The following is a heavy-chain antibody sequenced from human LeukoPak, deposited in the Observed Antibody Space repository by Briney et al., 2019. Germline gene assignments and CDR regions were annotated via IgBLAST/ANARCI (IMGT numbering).Heavy chain of an antibody. J-gene: IGHJ4*02. D-gene: IGHD2-2*01. Sequence: GESLKISCKGSGYRFSNYWIGWVRQMPGKGLEWMGVIYPGDSDARYSPSFQGQVTMSADISISTAYVQWNSLQASDTAIHYCARREGYCSTTSCAFFDYWGQGTPVTVSS. CDR3: ARREGYCSTTSCAFFDY. V-gene: IGHV5-51*01. CDR1: GYRFSNYW. CDR2: IYPGDSDA.